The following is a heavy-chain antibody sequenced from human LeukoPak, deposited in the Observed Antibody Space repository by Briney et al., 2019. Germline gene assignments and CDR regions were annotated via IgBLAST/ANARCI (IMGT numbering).Heavy chain of an antibody. D-gene: IGHD2-15*01. CDR2: ISGSGSTT. CDR1: GFTFSSYA. CDR3: ARPRLEYCSGGTCFDAFDI. J-gene: IGHJ3*02. V-gene: IGHV3-23*01. Sequence: GGSLRLTCAASGFTFSSYAMNWVRQAPGKGLEWVSAISGSGSTTYYADSVKGRFTISRDNSKNTLFLQMNSLTAEDTAIYSCARPRLEYCSGGTCFDAFDIWGQGTMVTVSS.